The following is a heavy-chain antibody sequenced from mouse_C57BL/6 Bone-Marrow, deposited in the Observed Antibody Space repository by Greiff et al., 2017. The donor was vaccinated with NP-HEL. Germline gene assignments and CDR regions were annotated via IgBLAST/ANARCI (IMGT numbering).Heavy chain of an antibody. CDR1: GFNIKDDY. Sequence: VQLQQSGAELVRPGASVKLSCTASGFNIKDDYMHWVKQRPEQGLEWIGWIDPENGDTEYASKFQGKATITADTSSNTAYLQLSSLTSEDTAVYYCTRPGYSNYVDYWGQGTTLTVSS. CDR3: TRPGYSNYVDY. V-gene: IGHV14-4*01. CDR2: IDPENGDT. J-gene: IGHJ2*01. D-gene: IGHD2-5*01.